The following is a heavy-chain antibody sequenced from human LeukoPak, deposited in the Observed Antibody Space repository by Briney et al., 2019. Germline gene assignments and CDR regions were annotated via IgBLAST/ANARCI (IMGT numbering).Heavy chain of an antibody. CDR1: GGSISSYY. V-gene: IGHV4-34*01. CDR3: ARKGYDILTGYRDY. D-gene: IGHD3-9*01. Sequence: PSETLSLTCTVSGGSISSYYWSWIRQPPGKGLEWIGEINHSGSTNYNPSLKSRVTISVDTSKNQFSLKLSSVTAADTAVYYCARKGYDILTGYRDYWGQGTLVTVSS. J-gene: IGHJ4*02. CDR2: INHSGST.